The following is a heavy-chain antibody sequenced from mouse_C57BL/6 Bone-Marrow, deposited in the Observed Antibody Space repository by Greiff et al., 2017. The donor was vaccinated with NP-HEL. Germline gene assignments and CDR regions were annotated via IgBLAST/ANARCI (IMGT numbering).Heavy chain of an antibody. J-gene: IGHJ3*01. Sequence: EVQLQQSGPELVKPGASVKISCKASGYSFTDYNMNWVKQSNGKSLEWIGVINPNYGTTSYNQKFKGKATLTVDQSSSTAYLQLNSLTSEDSAVYYCARVSYYGSSWGFAYWGQGTLVTVAA. CDR1: GYSFTDYN. CDR3: ARVSYYGSSWGFAY. D-gene: IGHD1-1*01. CDR2: INPNYGTT. V-gene: IGHV1-39*01.